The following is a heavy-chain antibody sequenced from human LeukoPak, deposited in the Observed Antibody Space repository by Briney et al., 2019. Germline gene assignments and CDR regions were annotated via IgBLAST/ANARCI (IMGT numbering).Heavy chain of an antibody. V-gene: IGHV3-23*01. D-gene: IGHD2-15*01. CDR1: GFTFIHNA. J-gene: IGHJ5*02. Sequence: PGGSLRLSCAASGFTFIHNAMNWVRQAPGKGLEWVSGISGNGISTYYADSVKGRFTISGDNSKNTLYLQMNSLRAEDTAIYYCTKDPGFFQGDSEDWFDPWGQGTLVTVSS. CDR2: ISGNGIST. CDR3: TKDPGFFQGDSEDWFDP.